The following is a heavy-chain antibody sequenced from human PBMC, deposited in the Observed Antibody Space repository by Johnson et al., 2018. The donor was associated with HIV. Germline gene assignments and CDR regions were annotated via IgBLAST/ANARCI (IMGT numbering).Heavy chain of an antibody. Sequence: QVQLVESGGGVVQPGGSLRLSCAASGFTFNTYGMDWVRQAPGKGLEWVAFIRYDGNSKYYIDSVKGRFTVSRDNSKNTLYLQMKSLRPEDTAVYYCSKESKWESRTPHAFDIWGQGTMVTFSS. D-gene: IGHD1-26*01. CDR3: SKESKWESRTPHAFDI. V-gene: IGHV3-30*02. J-gene: IGHJ3*02. CDR1: GFTFNTYG. CDR2: IRYDGNSK.